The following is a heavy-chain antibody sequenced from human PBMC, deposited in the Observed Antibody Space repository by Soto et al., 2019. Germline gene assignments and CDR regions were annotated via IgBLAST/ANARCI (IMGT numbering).Heavy chain of an antibody. CDR2: ISYDGSNK. J-gene: IGHJ4*02. V-gene: IGHV3-30-3*01. CDR1: GFTFSSYA. CDR3: ASLTGRTGIDY. Sequence: QVQLVESGGGVVQPGRSLRLSCAASGFTFSSYAMHWVRQAPGKGLEWVAVISYDGSNKYYADSVKGRFTISRDNSKTTLYLQMNSLRAEDTAVYYCASLTGRTGIDYWGQGTLVTVSS. D-gene: IGHD3-10*01.